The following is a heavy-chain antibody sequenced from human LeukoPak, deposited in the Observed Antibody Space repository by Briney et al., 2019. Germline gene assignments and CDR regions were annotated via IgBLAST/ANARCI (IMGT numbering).Heavy chain of an antibody. Sequence: GGSLRLSCAASGFTFSDYNMSWVRQAPGKGLEWVANIKQDGSEKYYVDSVKGRFIISRDNAKNSLYLQMNSLRAEDTAVYYCARDRSGYDLVGDYYYYYMDVWGKGTTVTVSS. CDR3: ARDRSGYDLVGDYYYYYMDV. CDR2: IKQDGSEK. CDR1: GFTFSDYN. J-gene: IGHJ6*03. V-gene: IGHV3-7*01. D-gene: IGHD5-12*01.